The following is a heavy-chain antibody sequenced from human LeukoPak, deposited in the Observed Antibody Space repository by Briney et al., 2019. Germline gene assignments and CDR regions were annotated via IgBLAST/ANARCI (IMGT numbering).Heavy chain of an antibody. CDR1: GGSISSYY. V-gene: IGHV4-59*08. CDR2: IYYSGST. J-gene: IGHJ3*02. Sequence: SETLSLTCSVTGGSISSYYWSWIRQPPGKGLEWIGYIYYSGSTNYNPSLKSRVTISVDTSKNQFSLKLSSVTAADMAVYYCAKAVVVSTTRLGPFDTWGQGTMVTVSS. CDR3: AKAVVVSTTRLGPFDT. D-gene: IGHD3-22*01.